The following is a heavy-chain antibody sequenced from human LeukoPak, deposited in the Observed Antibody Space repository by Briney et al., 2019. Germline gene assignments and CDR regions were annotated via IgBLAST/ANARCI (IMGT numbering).Heavy chain of an antibody. J-gene: IGHJ4*02. CDR3: ARSGGGDPLV. CDR1: GGSISNYY. D-gene: IGHD2-21*02. CDR2: IYYSGST. Sequence: SETLSLTCTVSGGSISNYYWSWIRQPPGKGLEWTGYIYYSGSTNYNPSLKSRVTISLDTSKNQFSLKLNSVTAADTAVYYCARSGGGDPLVWGQGTLVTVSS. V-gene: IGHV4-59*01.